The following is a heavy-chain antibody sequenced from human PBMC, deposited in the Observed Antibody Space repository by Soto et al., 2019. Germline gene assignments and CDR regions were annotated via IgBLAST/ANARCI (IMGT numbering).Heavy chain of an antibody. Sequence: QVQLVQSGAEVKKPGSSVKVSCKASGGTFSSYAISWVRQAPGLGLEWMGGIIPIFGTANYAQKFQGRVTITADESTSTAYMELSSLRSEDTAVYYCARDCPITMIVVCHDAFDIWGQGTMVTVSS. D-gene: IGHD3-22*01. CDR2: IIPIFGTA. J-gene: IGHJ3*02. CDR3: ARDCPITMIVVCHDAFDI. V-gene: IGHV1-69*01. CDR1: GGTFSSYA.